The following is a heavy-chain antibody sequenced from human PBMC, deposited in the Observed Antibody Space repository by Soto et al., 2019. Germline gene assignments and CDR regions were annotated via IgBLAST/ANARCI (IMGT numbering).Heavy chain of an antibody. CDR2: INAGNGNT. V-gene: IGHV1-3*01. CDR3: ARVPPWFGELSSKNWFDP. Sequence: ASVKVSCKASGYTFTSYAMHWVRQAPGQRREWMGWINAGNGNTKYSQKFQGRVTITRDTSASTAYMELSSLRSEDTAVYYCARVPPWFGELSSKNWFDPWGQGTLVTVSS. CDR1: GYTFTSYA. D-gene: IGHD3-10*01. J-gene: IGHJ5*02.